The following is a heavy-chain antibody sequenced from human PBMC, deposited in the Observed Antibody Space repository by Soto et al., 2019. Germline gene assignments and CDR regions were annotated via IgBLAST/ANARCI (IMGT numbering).Heavy chain of an antibody. V-gene: IGHV4-59*01. Sequence: SETLCHTCTVSGGYIRSYYWSWIRKHPVKVLEWIGYIYYSGSTNYNPSLKSRVTISVDTSKNQFSLKLSSVTAADTAVYYCARNGVGISIFGVVTPRGGWFDPWGQGTLVTVS. CDR2: IYYSGST. J-gene: IGHJ5*02. D-gene: IGHD3-3*01. CDR3: ARNGVGISIFGVVTPRGGWFDP. CDR1: GGYIRSYY.